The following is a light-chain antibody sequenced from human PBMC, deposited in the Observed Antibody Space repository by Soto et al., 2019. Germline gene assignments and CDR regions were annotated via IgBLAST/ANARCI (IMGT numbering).Light chain of an antibody. CDR1: QRISSY. Sequence: DIQMTQSPSSLSASVGDRVTITCRASQRISSYLNWYQQKPGKAPKLLIYAASSLQSGVPSMFSGSGYGTDFPLTLSILQPAAFATYGCQHSYSTPPHTFGEGTTVEIK. V-gene: IGKV1-39*01. CDR3: QHSYSTPPHT. CDR2: AAS. J-gene: IGKJ4*01.